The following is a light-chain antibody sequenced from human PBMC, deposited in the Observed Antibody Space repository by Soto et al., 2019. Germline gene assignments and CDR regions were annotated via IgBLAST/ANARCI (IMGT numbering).Light chain of an antibody. Sequence: DSVMSQSTDSLAVSLGERATINCKSSQTILYSSNSKNSLAWYQQKPGQPPKLLLYWASTRESGVPDRFSGSGSGTDFTLTISSLQTEDVAVYYCQQYYSTPLTFGGGSKVDIK. J-gene: IGKJ4*01. CDR3: QQYYSTPLT. CDR2: WAS. CDR1: QTILYSSNSKNS. V-gene: IGKV4-1*01.